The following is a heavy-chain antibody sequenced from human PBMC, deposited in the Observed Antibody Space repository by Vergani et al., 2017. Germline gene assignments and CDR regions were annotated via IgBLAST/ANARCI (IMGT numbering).Heavy chain of an antibody. Sequence: QAQLGQSDSEVKKPGDSVTLSCKPSGYTFVNHPITWVRQAPGQGLEWMGWISPYNHKTLYSQKVEGRVTMTSDTSSSTVFLELRRLTRDYTAIYYCARSQMATNDFDLWGRGTLVTVSS. V-gene: IGHV1-18*04. CDR2: ISPYNHKT. CDR1: GYTFVNHP. D-gene: IGHD5-24*01. CDR3: ARSQMATNDFDL. J-gene: IGHJ4*02.